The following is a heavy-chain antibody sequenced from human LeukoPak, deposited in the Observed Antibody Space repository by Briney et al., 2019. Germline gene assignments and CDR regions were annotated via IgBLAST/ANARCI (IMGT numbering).Heavy chain of an antibody. CDR3: ASGAWAARLNS. CDR2: IFDGKTI. V-gene: IGHV4-34*12. CDR1: GESLNYYY. J-gene: IGHJ4*02. Sequence: RASETLSLTRAVYGESLNYYYWSWIRQSPGKGLEWIGDIFDGKTINYNPSLKSRVTISAATSSQQFSLNLKSVTAADTAVYFCASGAWAARLNSWAQGALVIVSS. D-gene: IGHD4-23*01.